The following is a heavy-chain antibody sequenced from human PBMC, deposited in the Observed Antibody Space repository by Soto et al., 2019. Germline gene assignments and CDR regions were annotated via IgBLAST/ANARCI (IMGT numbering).Heavy chain of an antibody. Sequence: EVQLVETGGGLIQPGGSLRLSCAASGFTVSSNYMSWVRQAPGKGLEWVSVIYSGGSTYYADSVKGRFTISRDNSKNTLYLQMNSLRAEDTAVYYCARVNYYDSSGEDYWGQGTLVTVSS. CDR2: IYSGGST. CDR3: ARVNYYDSSGEDY. J-gene: IGHJ4*02. CDR1: GFTVSSNY. V-gene: IGHV3-53*02. D-gene: IGHD3-22*01.